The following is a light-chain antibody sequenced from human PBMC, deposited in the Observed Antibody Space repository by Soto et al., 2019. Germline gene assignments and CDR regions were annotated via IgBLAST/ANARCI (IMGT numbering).Light chain of an antibody. CDR1: QSVSGW. J-gene: IGKJ1*01. V-gene: IGKV1-5*01. CDR2: DAS. CDR3: QQYETFSGT. Sequence: DIQMTQSPSTLSASVGDTVTVTCRASQSVSGWLAWYQQKPGEAPKLLIYDASALPRGVPSRFSGSGSGTKFILAIASLQPDDFANYYRQQYETFSGTFGPGTKVEI.